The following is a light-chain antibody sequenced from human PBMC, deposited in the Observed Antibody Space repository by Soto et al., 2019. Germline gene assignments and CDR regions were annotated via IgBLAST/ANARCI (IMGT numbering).Light chain of an antibody. V-gene: IGLV1-40*01. CDR1: SSNIGAGFD. J-gene: IGLJ2*01. Sequence: SVLTQPPSVSGAPGQRVAISCTGSSSNIGAGFDVHWYQQLPGTAPKLLIYANTNRPSGVPDRFSGSKSGTSASLAITGLQAEDDADYYCQSYDSSLSGVIFGGGTKLTVL. CDR2: ANT. CDR3: QSYDSSLSGVI.